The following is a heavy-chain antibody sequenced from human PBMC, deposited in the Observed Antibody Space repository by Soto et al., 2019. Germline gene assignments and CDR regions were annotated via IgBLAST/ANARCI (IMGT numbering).Heavy chain of an antibody. CDR3: ATAISSPFSNFDY. Sequence: EVQLVQSGGDLVQPGGSLRLSCVASGFTFSTYWMTWVRQAPGMGLEWVADIKEDASEELYVDSVKGRFSVSRDNAKNSLYLQLNRLSAEDTAVYYCATAISSPFSNFDYWGQGSLVTVSS. CDR2: IKEDASEE. CDR1: GFTFSTYW. V-gene: IGHV3-7*01. D-gene: IGHD2-2*01. J-gene: IGHJ4*02.